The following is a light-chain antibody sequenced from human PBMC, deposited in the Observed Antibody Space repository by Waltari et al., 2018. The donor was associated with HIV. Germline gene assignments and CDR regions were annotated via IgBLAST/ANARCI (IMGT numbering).Light chain of an antibody. Sequence: QSALTQPASVSGSPGQSITISCTGTSSDVGGYNYVSWYQQHPGKAPKLMIYDVSNRPSWVSNRFSGSKSGNTASLTISGLQAEDDADYYCSSYTSSSTLVVFGGGTKLTVL. CDR3: SSYTSSSTLVV. J-gene: IGLJ2*01. CDR2: DVS. CDR1: SSDVGGYNY. V-gene: IGLV2-14*01.